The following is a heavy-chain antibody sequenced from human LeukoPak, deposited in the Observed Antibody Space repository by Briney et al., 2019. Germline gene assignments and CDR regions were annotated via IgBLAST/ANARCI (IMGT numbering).Heavy chain of an antibody. CDR2: IIPIFGTA. V-gene: IGHV1-69*13. D-gene: IGHD2-2*01. CDR1: GGAFSSYA. Sequence: ASVKVSCKASGGAFSSYAISWVRQAPGQGLEWMGGIIPIFGTANYAQKFQGRVTITADESTSTAYMELSSLRSEDTAVYYCASSSSIHIYGMDVWGKGTTVTVSS. CDR3: ASSSSIHIYGMDV. J-gene: IGHJ6*04.